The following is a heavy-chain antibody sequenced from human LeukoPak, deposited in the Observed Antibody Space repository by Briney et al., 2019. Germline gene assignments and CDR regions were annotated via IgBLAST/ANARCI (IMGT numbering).Heavy chain of an antibody. CDR3: ARDLSGYGNYFDF. CDR1: GGTFSNYA. V-gene: IGHV1-69*06. J-gene: IGHJ4*02. D-gene: IGHD4-17*01. Sequence: RASVKVSCKASGGTFSNYAISWVRQAPGQGLEWMGAITKFGSTNYAHKFVGRVTITADKSTSTAYVELSSLKSDDTAVYFCARDLSGYGNYFDFWGQGTPLTVSS. CDR2: ITKFGST.